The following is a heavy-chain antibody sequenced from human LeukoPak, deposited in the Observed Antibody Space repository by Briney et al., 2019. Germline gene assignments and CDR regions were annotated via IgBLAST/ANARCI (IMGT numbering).Heavy chain of an antibody. Sequence: GESLKISCKGSGYSFTTHWIGWVRQMPGKGLEWMGIIYPDDPDTRYSPSFQGQVTISADKAISTAYLQWSSLKASDTAIYYCARRGYCSSVSCSLATLDIWGQGTEVTVSS. V-gene: IGHV5-51*01. D-gene: IGHD2-2*01. CDR1: GYSFTTHW. CDR2: IYPDDPDT. CDR3: ARRGYCSSVSCSLATLDI. J-gene: IGHJ3*02.